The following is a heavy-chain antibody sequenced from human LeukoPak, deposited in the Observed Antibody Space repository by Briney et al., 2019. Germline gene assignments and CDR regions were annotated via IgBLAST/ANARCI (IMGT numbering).Heavy chain of an antibody. D-gene: IGHD2-2*01. CDR2: INPNSGGT. J-gene: IGHJ3*02. V-gene: IGHV1-2*04. CDR1: GYTFTGYY. Sequence: GASVKFSCKASGYTFTGYYMHWGRQAPGQGLEWMGWINPNSGGTNXSXKVQXWVTMTRETSISTAYMELSSLRSEDTGVYYCARGPSVGAFDIWGQGTMVTVSS. CDR3: ARGPSVGAFDI.